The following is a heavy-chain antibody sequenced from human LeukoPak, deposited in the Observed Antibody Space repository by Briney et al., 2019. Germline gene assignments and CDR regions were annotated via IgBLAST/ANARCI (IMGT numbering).Heavy chain of an antibody. V-gene: IGHV3-33*01. CDR3: ARVALDIAVAGRTDWFDP. CDR2: IWYDGSNK. Sequence: GGSLRLSCAASGFTFSSYGMHWVRQAPGKGLEWVAVIWYDGSNKYYADSVKGRFTISRDNSKNTLYLQMNSLRAEDTAVYYCARVALDIAVAGRTDWFDPWGQGTLVTVYS. D-gene: IGHD6-19*01. J-gene: IGHJ5*02. CDR1: GFTFSSYG.